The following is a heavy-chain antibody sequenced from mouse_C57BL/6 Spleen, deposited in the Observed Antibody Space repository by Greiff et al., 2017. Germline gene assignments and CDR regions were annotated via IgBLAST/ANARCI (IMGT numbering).Heavy chain of an antibody. D-gene: IGHD2-3*01. CDR2: INPNNGGT. CDR3: ARDGYYGGRAMDY. CDR1: GYTFTDYY. V-gene: IGHV1-26*01. Sequence: EVQLQQSGPELVKPGASVKISCKASGYTFTDYYMNWVKQSHGKSLEWIGDINPNNGGTSYNQQFKGKATLTVDKSSSTAYMELRSLTSEDSAVYYCARDGYYGGRAMDYWGQGTSVTVSS. J-gene: IGHJ4*01.